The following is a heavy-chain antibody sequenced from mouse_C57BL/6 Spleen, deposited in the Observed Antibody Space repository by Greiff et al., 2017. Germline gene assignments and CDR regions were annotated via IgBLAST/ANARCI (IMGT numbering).Heavy chain of an antibody. Sequence: QVQLQQPGAELVKPGASVKLSCKASGYTFTSYWMHWVKQRPGQGLEWIGMIHPNSGSTNYTEKFKSKATLTVDKSSSTAYMQLSSLTSEDSAVXYCAREDYYGSRGGYYFDYWGQGTTLTVSA. V-gene: IGHV1-64*01. CDR1: GYTFTSYW. D-gene: IGHD1-1*01. J-gene: IGHJ2*01. CDR3: AREDYYGSRGGYYFDY. CDR2: IHPNSGST.